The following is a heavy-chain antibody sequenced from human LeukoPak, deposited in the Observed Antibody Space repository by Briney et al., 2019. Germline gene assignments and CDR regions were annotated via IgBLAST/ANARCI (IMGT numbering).Heavy chain of an antibody. J-gene: IGHJ4*02. D-gene: IGHD3-22*01. CDR3: AKGDDSSGPYYFDY. CDR1: GFTFSSYA. V-gene: IGHV3-23*01. CDR2: ISGSGGST. Sequence: PGGSLRLSCAASGFTFSSYAMSWVRQAPGKGLEWVSAISGSGGSTYYADSVKGRFTISRDNAKNSLYLQMNSLRAEDTALYYCAKGDDSSGPYYFDYWGQGTLVTVSS.